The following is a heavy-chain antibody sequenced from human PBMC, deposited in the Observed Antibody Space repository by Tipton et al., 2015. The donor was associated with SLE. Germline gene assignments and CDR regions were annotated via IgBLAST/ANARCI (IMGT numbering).Heavy chain of an antibody. J-gene: IGHJ6*03. V-gene: IGHV4-31*03. CDR2: TSKSGST. CDR3: AREGLGTSYYYYMDV. CDR1: GGSISSDDYY. Sequence: TLSLTCTVSGGSISSDDYYWTWIRQHPGKGLEWIGYTSKSGSTYYTPSLKSRVTISVDTSKNQFSLKLTSVTAADTAVYYCAREGLGTSYYYYMDVWGKGTTVTVSS. D-gene: IGHD7-27*01.